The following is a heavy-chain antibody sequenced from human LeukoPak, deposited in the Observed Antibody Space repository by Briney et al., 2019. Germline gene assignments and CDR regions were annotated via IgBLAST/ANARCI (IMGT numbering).Heavy chain of an antibody. CDR3: ARHTMVRGVITFDY. CDR2: IYYSGST. Sequence: SETLSRNGTGAGGSISSYYWSWIGRPPGKGLEWSGYIYYSGSTTYNPSLKSRVTISVDTSKNQFSLKLSSVTAADTAVYSCARHTMVRGVITFDYWGQGTLVTVSS. CDR1: GGSISSYY. D-gene: IGHD3-10*01. J-gene: IGHJ4*02. V-gene: IGHV4-59*08.